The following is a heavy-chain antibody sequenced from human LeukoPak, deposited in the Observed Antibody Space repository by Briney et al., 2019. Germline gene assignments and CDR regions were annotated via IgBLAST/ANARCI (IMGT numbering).Heavy chain of an antibody. CDR3: ARAQSDNWNDGPSRYYYYYMDV. V-gene: IGHV4-59*01. Sequence: SETLSLTCTVSGGSISSYYWSWIRQPPGKGLEWIGYIYYSGSTNYNPSLKSRVTISVDTSKNQFSLKLSSVTAADTAVYYCARAQSDNWNDGPSRYYYYYMDVWGKGTTVTISS. CDR1: GGSISSYY. J-gene: IGHJ6*03. D-gene: IGHD1-20*01. CDR2: IYYSGST.